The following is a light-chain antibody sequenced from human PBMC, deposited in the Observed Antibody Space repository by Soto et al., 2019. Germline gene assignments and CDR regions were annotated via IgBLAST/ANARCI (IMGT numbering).Light chain of an antibody. J-gene: IGKJ1*01. CDR3: RQYNNWPPWT. Sequence: EIVMTQSPATLSVSPGERATLSCRASQSVSSNLAWYQQKPGQAPRLLIYGASTRATGIPARFSGSGSWTEFTPPISSLQSEDFAVYYCRQYNNWPPWTFGQGTKVEIK. V-gene: IGKV3-15*01. CDR1: QSVSSN. CDR2: GAS.